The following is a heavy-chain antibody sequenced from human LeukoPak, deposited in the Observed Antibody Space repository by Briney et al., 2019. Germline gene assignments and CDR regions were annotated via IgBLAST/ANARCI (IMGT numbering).Heavy chain of an antibody. Sequence: PSETLSLTCAVSGYSISSGYYWGWIRQSPGKGLEWIGSIYHSGITYYKPSLKSRVGISVDTSKNQFSLNPSSVTAADTAVYYCARAAFHYYYYMDVWGKGTTVTVSS. CDR3: ARAAFHYYYYMDV. CDR1: GYSISSGYY. V-gene: IGHV4-38-2*01. D-gene: IGHD6-13*01. J-gene: IGHJ6*03. CDR2: IYHSGIT.